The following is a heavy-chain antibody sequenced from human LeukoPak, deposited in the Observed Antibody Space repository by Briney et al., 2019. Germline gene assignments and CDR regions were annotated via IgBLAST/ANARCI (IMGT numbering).Heavy chain of an antibody. CDR2: MNPHSGNT. J-gene: IGHJ5*02. CDR1: RYTFTSYD. Sequence: ASVKVSCKASRYTFTSYDINWVRQATGQGLEWMGWMNPHSGNTGYAQKFQGRVTMTRNTSISTAYMELSSLRSEDTAVYYCARGLRYSSKNWFDPWGQGTLVTVSS. CDR3: ARGLRYSSKNWFDP. V-gene: IGHV1-8*01. D-gene: IGHD6-13*01.